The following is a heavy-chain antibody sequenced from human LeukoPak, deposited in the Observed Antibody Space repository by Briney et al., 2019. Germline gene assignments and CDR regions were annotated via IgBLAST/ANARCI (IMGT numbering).Heavy chain of an antibody. Sequence: SETLSLTCTVSGGSISSSSYYWGWIRQPPGKGLEWIGSIYYSGSTYYNPSLKSRVAISVDTSKNQFSLKLSSVTAADTAVYYCARLGSSFDYWGQGTLVTVSS. CDR1: GGSISSSSYY. CDR3: ARLGSSFDY. J-gene: IGHJ4*02. D-gene: IGHD6-6*01. CDR2: IYYSGST. V-gene: IGHV4-39*01.